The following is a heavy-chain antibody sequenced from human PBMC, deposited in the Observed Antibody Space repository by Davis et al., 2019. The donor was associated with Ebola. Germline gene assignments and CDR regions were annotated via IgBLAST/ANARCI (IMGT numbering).Heavy chain of an antibody. J-gene: IGHJ5*02. V-gene: IGHV3-48*02. D-gene: IGHD4-11*01. CDR3: VRDYIFAFDL. CDR1: GFTFSDFS. Sequence: PGGSLRLSCAASGFTFSDFSMNWVRQAPGKALEWISFITSGSNAIHYADSVKGRFTVSRDNVKNSLFLEMSSLRDEDSAVYYCVRDYIFAFDLWGQGARVIVSS. CDR2: ITSGSNAI.